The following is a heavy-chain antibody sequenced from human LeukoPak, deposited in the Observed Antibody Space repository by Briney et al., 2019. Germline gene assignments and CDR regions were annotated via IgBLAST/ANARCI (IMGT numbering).Heavy chain of an antibody. CDR2: IYYSGST. V-gene: IGHV4-30-4*08. CDR1: GGSISSGDYY. J-gene: IGHJ4*02. Sequence: SQTLSLTCTVSGGSISSGDYYWSWIRQPPGKGPEWIGYIYYSGSTYYNPSLKSRVTISVDTSKKQFSLKLSSVTAADTAVYDCAKGKGYDLWSGLNYFDYWGQGAMVTVSS. D-gene: IGHD3-3*01. CDR3: AKGKGYDLWSGLNYFDY.